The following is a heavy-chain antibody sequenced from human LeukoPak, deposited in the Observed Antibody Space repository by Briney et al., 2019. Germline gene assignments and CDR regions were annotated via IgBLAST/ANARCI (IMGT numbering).Heavy chain of an antibody. D-gene: IGHD4-23*01. V-gene: IGHV4-59*01. CDR3: ARELRWREHYYYTDV. J-gene: IGHJ6*03. CDR2: IYYSGST. CDR1: GGSISSYY. Sequence: SETLSLTCTVSGGSISSYYWSWIRQPPGKGLEWIGYIYYSGSTNYNPSLKSRVTISVDTSKNQFSLKLSSVTAADTAVYYCARELRWREHYYYTDVWGKGTTVTVSS.